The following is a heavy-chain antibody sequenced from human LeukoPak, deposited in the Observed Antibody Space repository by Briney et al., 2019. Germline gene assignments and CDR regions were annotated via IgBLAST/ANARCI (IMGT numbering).Heavy chain of an antibody. CDR2: IYPGDYDT. D-gene: IGHD6-13*01. V-gene: IGHV5-51*01. CDR1: GYSFTSYW. CDR3: ARLLDGVAATNLDY. Sequence: GEFLKISCKGSGYSFTSYWIGWVRPMPGKGLEWMGIIYPGDYDTRYGPSFQGQVTIPADKSISPAYLQWSSLKASDTAMYYCARLLDGVAATNLDYWAEGTVVTVSS. J-gene: IGHJ4*02.